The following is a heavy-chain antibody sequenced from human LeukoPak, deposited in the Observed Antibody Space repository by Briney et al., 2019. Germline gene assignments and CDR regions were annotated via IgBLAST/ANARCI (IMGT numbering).Heavy chain of an antibody. CDR2: INHSGST. V-gene: IGHV4-34*01. CDR3: ARKAAAVPECWFDS. D-gene: IGHD6-13*01. CDR1: GGSFSGYY. J-gene: IGHJ5*01. Sequence: PSETLSLTCAVYGGSFSGYYWSWIRQPPGKGLEWIGEINHSGSTNYNPSLKSRVTISVDTSKNQFSLKLSSVTAADTAVYYCARKAAAVPECWFDSWGQGALVTVSS.